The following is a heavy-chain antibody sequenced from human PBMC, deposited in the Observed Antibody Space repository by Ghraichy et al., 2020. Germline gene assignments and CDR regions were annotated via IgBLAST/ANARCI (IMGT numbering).Heavy chain of an antibody. CDR1: GFTFSSYW. Sequence: GGSLRLSCVASGFTFSSYWMNWVRQVPGKGLEWVANISPDGNEKKYEDSVKGRFTISRDNAKNSVYLQINSLRAEDTAVYYCARPPSPYGLDYWGQGTLVTVSS. V-gene: IGHV3-7*03. CDR2: ISPDGNEK. D-gene: IGHD2-8*01. J-gene: IGHJ4*02. CDR3: ARPPSPYGLDY.